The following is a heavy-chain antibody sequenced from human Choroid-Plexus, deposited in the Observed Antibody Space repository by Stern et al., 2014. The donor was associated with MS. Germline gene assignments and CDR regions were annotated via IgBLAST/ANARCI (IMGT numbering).Heavy chain of an antibody. Sequence: QVQLVQSGAEVTKPGSSVKVSCKASGGTFSKFPSSWVRQAPGQGLEWMAGIFPVFGTPTYAQEFRGRVTITADGSTSTVYMELSSLRSDDTAVYYCALSSETSDRWYSLGFDLWGQGTLVTVSS. CDR3: ALSSETSDRWYSLGFDL. D-gene: IGHD6-13*01. J-gene: IGHJ5*02. V-gene: IGHV1-69*12. CDR1: GGTFSKFP. CDR2: IFPVFGTP.